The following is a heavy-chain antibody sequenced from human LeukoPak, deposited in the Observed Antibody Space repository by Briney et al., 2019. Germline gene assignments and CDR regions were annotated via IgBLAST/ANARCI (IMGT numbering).Heavy chain of an antibody. D-gene: IGHD4-17*01. J-gene: IGHJ4*02. CDR3: ARVKDMTTRSLGY. CDR1: GYTFTGYY. V-gene: IGHV1-2*02. CDR2: INPNSGGT. Sequence: GASVKVSCKASGYTFTGYYMHWVRQAPGQGLEWMGWINPNSGGTNYAQKFQGRVTMTRDTFISTAYMELSRLRSDDTAVYYCARVKDMTTRSLGYWGQGTLVTVSS.